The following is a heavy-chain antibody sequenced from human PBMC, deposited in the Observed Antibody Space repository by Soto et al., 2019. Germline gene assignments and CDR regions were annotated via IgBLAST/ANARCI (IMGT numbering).Heavy chain of an antibody. Sequence: SETLSLTCTVSGGSVSSGSYYWSWIRQPPGKGLEWIGEINHSGSTNYNPSLKSRVTISVDTSKNQFSLKLSSVTAADTAVYYCARARFRGYSGYDRSNCFDPWGQGTLVTVSS. CDR3: ARARFRGYSGYDRSNCFDP. CDR1: GGSVSSGSYY. D-gene: IGHD5-12*01. CDR2: INHSGST. J-gene: IGHJ5*02. V-gene: IGHV4-39*07.